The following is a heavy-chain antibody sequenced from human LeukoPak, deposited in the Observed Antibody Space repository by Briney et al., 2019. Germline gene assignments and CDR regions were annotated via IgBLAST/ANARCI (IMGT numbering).Heavy chain of an antibody. CDR2: IIPIFGTA. Sequence: ASVKVSCKASGGTFGSYVISWVRQAPGQGLEWMEGIIPIFGTAHYAQKFQGRLTITADESTSTVYMEMSSLRSEDTAMYYCAKEGDTALVTGYFDLWGRGTLVTVSS. D-gene: IGHD5-18*01. CDR1: GGTFGSYV. CDR3: AKEGDTALVTGYFDL. V-gene: IGHV1-69*13. J-gene: IGHJ2*01.